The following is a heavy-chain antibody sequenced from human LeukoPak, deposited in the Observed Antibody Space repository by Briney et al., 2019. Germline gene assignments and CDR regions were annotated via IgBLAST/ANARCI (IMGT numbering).Heavy chain of an antibody. CDR2: FDPEDGET. J-gene: IGHJ3*02. V-gene: IGHV1-24*01. CDR3: ATPRPYYYDSSGSIDAFDI. Sequence: ASVKVSCKVSGYTLTELSMHWVRQAPGKGLEWMGGFDPEDGETIYAQKFQGRVTMTEDTSTDTAYMELSSQRSEDTAVYYCATPRPYYYDSSGSIDAFDIWGQGTMVTVSS. CDR1: GYTLTELS. D-gene: IGHD3-22*01.